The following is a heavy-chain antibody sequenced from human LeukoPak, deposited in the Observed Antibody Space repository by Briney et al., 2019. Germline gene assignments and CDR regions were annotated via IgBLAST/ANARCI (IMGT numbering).Heavy chain of an antibody. V-gene: IGHV3-9*01. D-gene: IGHD6-19*01. CDR2: IGWNSGSV. CDR3: AREEHNSGWSPLGA. CDR1: GFNFGDYA. Sequence: SLEISCATSGFNFGDYAMHWVRQPPGKGLEWVSGIGWNSGSVGYAEPVKGRFTTSRDNTKNFLYLEMSSLSPEDTAFYYCAREEHNSGWSPLGAWGQGTLVTVSS. J-gene: IGHJ5*02.